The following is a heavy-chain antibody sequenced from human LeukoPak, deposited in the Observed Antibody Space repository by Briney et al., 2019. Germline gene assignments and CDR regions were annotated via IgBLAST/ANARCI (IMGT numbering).Heavy chain of an antibody. CDR2: ISGSGGST. CDR1: GFSFSSYA. CDR3: AKESVQAAPLYGVDG. D-gene: IGHD2-2*01. V-gene: IGHV3-23*01. Sequence: PGGSLRPSCAASGFSFSSYAMSWVRQPPGKGLEWVSTISGSGGSTYYADSLKGRFTISRDNSKNTLYLQMNSPRVEDTALYYCAKESVQAAPLYGVDGWGQGTQVTVSS. J-gene: IGHJ4*02.